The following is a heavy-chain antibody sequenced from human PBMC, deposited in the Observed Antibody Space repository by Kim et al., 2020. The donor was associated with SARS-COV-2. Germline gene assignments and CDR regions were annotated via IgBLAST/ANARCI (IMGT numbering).Heavy chain of an antibody. D-gene: IGHD3-22*01. CDR2: ISYDGSNK. Sequence: GGSLRLSCAASGFTFSSYGMHWVRQAPGKGLEWVAVISYDGSNKYYADSVKGRFTISRDNSKNTLYLQMNSLRAEDTAVYYCAKLSPVVVVIPYSHAVDYWGQGTLVTVSS. V-gene: IGHV3-30*18. CDR3: AKLSPVVVVIPYSHAVDY. J-gene: IGHJ4*02. CDR1: GFTFSSYG.